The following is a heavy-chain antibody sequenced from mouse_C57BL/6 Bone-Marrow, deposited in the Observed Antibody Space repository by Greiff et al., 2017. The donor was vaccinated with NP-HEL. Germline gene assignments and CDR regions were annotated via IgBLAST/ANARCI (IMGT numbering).Heavy chain of an antibody. Sequence: DVQLVESGGDLVKPGGSLKLSCAASGFTFSSYGMSWVRQTPDKRLEWVATISSGGSYTYYPDSVKGRFTISRDNAKNTLYLRMSSLKSEDTAMYYCARHYYSNYFDYWGQGTTLTVSS. D-gene: IGHD2-5*01. CDR1: GFTFSSYG. CDR3: ARHYYSNYFDY. CDR2: ISSGGSYT. J-gene: IGHJ2*01. V-gene: IGHV5-6*01.